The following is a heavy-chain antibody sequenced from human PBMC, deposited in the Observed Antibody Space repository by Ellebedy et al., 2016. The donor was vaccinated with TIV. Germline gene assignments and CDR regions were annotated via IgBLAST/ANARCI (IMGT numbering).Heavy chain of an antibody. CDR2: FFCYDGST. D-gene: IGHD2-15*01. CDR3: ARGVVGAGNGNEY. V-gene: IGHV3-23*01. Sequence: PGGSLRLSCAASGFTFSNYAMSWVRQAPGKGLEWVPDFFCYDGSTHYSDSVKGRFTISRDSAKNTLYLQMNSLRAEDTAVYYCARGVVGAGNGNEYWGRGTLVTVSS. J-gene: IGHJ4*02. CDR1: GFTFSNYA.